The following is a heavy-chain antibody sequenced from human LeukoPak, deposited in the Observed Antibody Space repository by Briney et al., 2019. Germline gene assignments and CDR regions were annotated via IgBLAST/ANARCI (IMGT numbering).Heavy chain of an antibody. CDR1: GFTFSSYA. CDR3: AKRKGSGYYLDY. Sequence: PGGSLRLSCAASGFTFSSYAMSWVRQAPGKGLEWVSTISGSGGSTYYADSVKGRFTISRDNSKNTLFLQMNSLRAEDTAVYYCAKRKGSGYYLDYWGQGTLVTVSS. J-gene: IGHJ4*02. D-gene: IGHD3-22*01. CDR2: ISGSGGST. V-gene: IGHV3-23*01.